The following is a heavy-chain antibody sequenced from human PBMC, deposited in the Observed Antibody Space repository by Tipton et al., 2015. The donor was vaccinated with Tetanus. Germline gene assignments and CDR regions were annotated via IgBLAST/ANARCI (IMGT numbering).Heavy chain of an antibody. J-gene: IGHJ5*02. V-gene: IGHV4-59*01. CDR2: IYYSGST. D-gene: IGHD6-6*01. CDR3: ARGPSSHGFDP. Sequence: TLSLTCTVSGGSISSYYWSWIRQPPGKGLEWIGHIYYSGSTNYNPSLKSRVTISVDTSKNQFSLKLSSVTAADTAVYYCARGPSSHGFDPWGQGTLVTVSS. CDR1: GGSISSYY.